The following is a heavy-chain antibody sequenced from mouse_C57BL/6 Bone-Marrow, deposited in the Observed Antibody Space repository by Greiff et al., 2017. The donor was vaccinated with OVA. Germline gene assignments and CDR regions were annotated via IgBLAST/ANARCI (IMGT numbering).Heavy chain of an antibody. CDR1: GYTFTDYY. J-gene: IGHJ1*03. D-gene: IGHD2-4*01. CDR2: INPYNGGT. Sequence: VQLQQSGPVLVKPGASVKMSCKASGYTFTDYYMNWVKQSHGKSLEWIGVINPYNGGTSYNQKFKGKATLTVDKSSSTAYMELNSLTSEDSAVYYCARGDYDVRWYFDVWGTGTTVTVSS. V-gene: IGHV1-19*01. CDR3: ARGDYDVRWYFDV.